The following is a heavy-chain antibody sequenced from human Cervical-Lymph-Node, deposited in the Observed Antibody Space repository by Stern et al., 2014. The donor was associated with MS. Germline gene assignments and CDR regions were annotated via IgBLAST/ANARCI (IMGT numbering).Heavy chain of an antibody. Sequence: VQLVQSGAEVKKPGESLKISCEASGYLFDDYWIGWVRQMSGRGLELVAIIFPRDSNTRYSPSVQGQVTIPADKSITTAYFHSRSLKASDTAMYYGASSPATPSGYDRFDYWGQGALVTVSS. V-gene: IGHV5-51*03. CDR2: IFPRDSNT. J-gene: IGHJ4*02. CDR3: ASSPATPSGYDRFDY. D-gene: IGHD5-12*01. CDR1: GYLFDDYW.